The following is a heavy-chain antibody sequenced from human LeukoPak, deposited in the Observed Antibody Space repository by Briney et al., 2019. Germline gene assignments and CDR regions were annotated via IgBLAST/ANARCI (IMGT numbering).Heavy chain of an antibody. CDR1: GGSISSGDYY. CDR2: IYYSGST. CDR3: AKGPQPRSYYDSKGNWFDP. Sequence: SETLSLTCTVSGGSISSGDYYWSWIRQPPGKGLEWIGYIYYSGSTYYNPSLKSRVTISVDTSENQFSLKLSSVTAADTAVYYCAKGPQPRSYYDSKGNWFDPWGQGTLVTVSS. J-gene: IGHJ5*02. D-gene: IGHD3-22*01. V-gene: IGHV4-30-4*01.